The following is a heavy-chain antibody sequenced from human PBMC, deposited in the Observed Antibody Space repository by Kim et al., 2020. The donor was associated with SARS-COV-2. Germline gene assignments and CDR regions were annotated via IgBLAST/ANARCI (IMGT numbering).Heavy chain of an antibody. CDR2: FDPEDGET. V-gene: IGHV1-24*01. CDR3: ATVRKKYDFWVYGMDV. Sequence: ASVKVSCKVSGYTLTELSMHWVRQAPGKGLEWMGGFDPEDGETIYAQKFQGRVTMTEDTSTDTAYMELSSLRSEDTAVYYCATVRKKYDFWVYGMDVWGQGTTVTVSS. CDR1: GYTLTELS. J-gene: IGHJ6*02. D-gene: IGHD3-3*01.